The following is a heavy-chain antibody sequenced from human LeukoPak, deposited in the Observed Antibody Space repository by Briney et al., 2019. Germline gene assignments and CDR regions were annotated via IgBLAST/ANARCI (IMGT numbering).Heavy chain of an antibody. CDR1: GFTFSSYW. J-gene: IGHJ4*02. V-gene: IGHV3-7*01. CDR2: IKQDGSEK. CDR3: ARVSVSVGAAALFDY. D-gene: IGHD1-26*01. Sequence: PGGSLRLSCAASGFTFSSYWMSWVRQAPGKGLEWVANIKQDGSEKYYVDSVKGRFTISRDNAKNTLYLQMNSLRAEDTAVYYCARVSVSVGAAALFDYWGQGTLVTVSS.